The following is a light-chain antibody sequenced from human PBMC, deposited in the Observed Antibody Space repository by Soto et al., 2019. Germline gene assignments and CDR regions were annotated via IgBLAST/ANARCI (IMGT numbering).Light chain of an antibody. CDR1: SSDIGNYNF. CDR2: EVS. Sequence: QSALTQPPSASGSPGQSVAVSCTGTSSDIGNYNFVSWYQQHPGKAPKLMIYEVSKRPSGVPDRFSGSKSGNTASLTVSGLQAEDEADYYCSSYAGSNTYVFGTGTKAPS. CDR3: SSYAGSNTYV. J-gene: IGLJ1*01. V-gene: IGLV2-8*01.